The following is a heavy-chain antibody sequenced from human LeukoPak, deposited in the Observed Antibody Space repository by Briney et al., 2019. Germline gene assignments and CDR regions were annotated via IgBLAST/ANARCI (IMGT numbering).Heavy chain of an antibody. CDR1: GFTFRTYW. J-gene: IGHJ3*01. D-gene: IGHD1-26*01. CDR2: INQDGSEE. CDR3: AGWKMELQRNAFDF. V-gene: IGHV3-7*01. Sequence: GGSQRLSCAASGFTFRTYWMSWLRQAPGKGPEWLADINQDGSEEYYVQSVKGRFTVSRDNAQNAVFLQMTNLRADDTAVYYCAGWKMELQRNAFDFWGQGTVVTVSS.